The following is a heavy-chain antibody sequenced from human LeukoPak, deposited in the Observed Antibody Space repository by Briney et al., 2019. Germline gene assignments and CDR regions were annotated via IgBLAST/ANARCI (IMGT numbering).Heavy chain of an antibody. V-gene: IGHV4-30-2*01. CDR3: ARGYCSGGSCYPFDY. D-gene: IGHD2-15*01. CDR2: IYHSGST. Sequence: PSETLSLTCTVSGGSVSSGSYSWSWIRQPPGKGLEWIGYIYHSGSTYYNPSLKSRVTISVDRSKNQFSLKLSSVTAADTAVYYCARGYCSGGSCYPFDYWGQGTLVTVSS. J-gene: IGHJ4*02. CDR1: GGSVSSGSYS.